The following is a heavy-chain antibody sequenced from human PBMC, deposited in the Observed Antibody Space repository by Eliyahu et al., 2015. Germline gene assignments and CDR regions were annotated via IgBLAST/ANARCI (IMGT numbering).Heavy chain of an antibody. V-gene: IGHV6-1*01. J-gene: IGHJ5*02. CDR2: TYYRSNWYN. CDR3: ARATELGLTP. CDR1: XDXXXSNSAA. D-gene: IGHD2-21*02. Sequence: QVQLQQSGPGLVKPSQTLSLTXXISXDXXXSNSAAWXWIRQSPSRGLEWLGRTYYRSNWYNDYAVSVKSRIIINPDTSKNQFSLQLNSVTPEDTAVYYCARATELGLTPWGQGTLVTVSS.